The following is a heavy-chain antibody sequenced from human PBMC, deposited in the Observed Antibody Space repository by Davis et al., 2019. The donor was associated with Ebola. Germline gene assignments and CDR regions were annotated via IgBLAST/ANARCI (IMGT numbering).Heavy chain of an antibody. Sequence: MPSETLSLTCTVSGASVSSGTYYWNWIRQPPGKGLEWIGYVLHSGITNFDPSLKRRITISVDTSKNQLSLEMSPVTPADTAMYYCARGLVVPVAILNHMDVWGEGTMVTVSS. D-gene: IGHD2-2*01. J-gene: IGHJ6*03. CDR3: ARGLVVPVAILNHMDV. CDR2: VLHSGIT. CDR1: GASVSSGTYY. V-gene: IGHV4-61*01.